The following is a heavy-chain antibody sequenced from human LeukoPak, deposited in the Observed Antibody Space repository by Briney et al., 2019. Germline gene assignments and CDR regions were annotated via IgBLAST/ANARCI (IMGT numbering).Heavy chain of an antibody. CDR1: GYTFANYA. CDR2: INSANGNT. V-gene: IGHV1-3*04. D-gene: IGHD1-26*01. Sequence: ASVKVSCKASGYTFANYAMHWVRQAAGQRLEWMGWINSANGNTKYSQKFQGRVTITRDTSASTAYMELSSLRSEDTAVYYCARDGRFIVADYYYGMDVWGQGTTVTVSS. J-gene: IGHJ6*02. CDR3: ARDGRFIVADYYYGMDV.